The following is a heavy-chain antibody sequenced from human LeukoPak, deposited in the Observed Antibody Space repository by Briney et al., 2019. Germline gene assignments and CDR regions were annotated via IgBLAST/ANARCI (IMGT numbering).Heavy chain of an antibody. J-gene: IGHJ4*02. CDR1: GYTFTGYY. CDR2: INPNSGGT. D-gene: IGHD3-3*01. V-gene: IGHV1-2*02. Sequence: GASVKVSCKASGYTFTGYYMHWVRQAPGQGLEWMGWINPNSGGTNYAQKFQGRVTMTRDTSISTAYMELSRLRSDDTAVYYCAREYDFWSGYYDYWGQGTLVTVPS. CDR3: AREYDFWSGYYDY.